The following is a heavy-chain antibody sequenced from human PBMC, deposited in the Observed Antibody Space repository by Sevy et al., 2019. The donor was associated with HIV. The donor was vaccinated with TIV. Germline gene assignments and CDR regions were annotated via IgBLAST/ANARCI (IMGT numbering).Heavy chain of an antibody. CDR3: AASRSGYFDSSGYYIY. CDR1: GYSFTSHW. CDR2: IYPDDSDT. D-gene: IGHD3-22*01. V-gene: IGHV5-51*01. J-gene: IGHJ4*02. Sequence: GESLKISCKGSGYSFTSHWLGWVRHMPGKGLEWMGIIYPDDSDTKYSPSFQGQVTLSAGKSISTAYLQWSSLKAADAAMYYCAASRSGYFDSSGYYIYWGQGTLVTVSS.